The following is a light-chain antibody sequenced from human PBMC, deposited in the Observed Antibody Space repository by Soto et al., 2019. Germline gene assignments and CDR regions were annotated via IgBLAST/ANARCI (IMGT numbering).Light chain of an antibody. CDR3: QQSYTTPLT. CDR2: GAS. J-gene: IGKJ3*01. CDR1: ENVMTY. Sequence: IQMTQSPSSLSASVGDRVTITCRASENVMTYLNWYQQKSGKAPKLLIYGASSLQGGVPSRFSGTGSETNFSLTISAVQPEDYAIYHCQQSYTTPLTFGPGTKVDFK. V-gene: IGKV1-39*01.